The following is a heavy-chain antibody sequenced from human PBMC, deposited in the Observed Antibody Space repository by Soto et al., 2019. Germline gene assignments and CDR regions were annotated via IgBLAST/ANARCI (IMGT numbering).Heavy chain of an antibody. V-gene: IGHV3-30-3*01. CDR1: GFTFSSYA. CDR2: ISYDGSNK. J-gene: IGHJ6*02. D-gene: IGHD3-3*01. CDR3: ARDYVDFWSGQLHYYGMDV. Sequence: QVQLVESGGGVVQPGRSLRLSCAASGFTFSSYAMHWVRQAPGKGLEWVAVISYDGSNKYYADSVKGRFTISRDNSTNTLYLQMNSLRAEDTAVYYCARDYVDFWSGQLHYYGMDVWGQGTTVTVSS.